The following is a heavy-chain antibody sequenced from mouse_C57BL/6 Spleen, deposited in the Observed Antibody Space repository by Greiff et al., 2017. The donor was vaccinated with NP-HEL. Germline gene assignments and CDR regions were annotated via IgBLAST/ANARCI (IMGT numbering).Heavy chain of an antibody. D-gene: IGHD2-3*01. CDR1: GYTFTSYW. CDR3: AKDGYFWYFDV. J-gene: IGHJ1*03. V-gene: IGHV1-50*01. Sequence: VKLQQPGAELVKPGASVKLSCKASGYTFTSYWMQWVKQRPGQGLEWIGEIDPSDSYTNYNQKFKGKATLTVDTSSSTAYMQLNSLTSEDSAVYYCAKDGYFWYFDVWGTGTTVTVSS. CDR2: IDPSDSYT.